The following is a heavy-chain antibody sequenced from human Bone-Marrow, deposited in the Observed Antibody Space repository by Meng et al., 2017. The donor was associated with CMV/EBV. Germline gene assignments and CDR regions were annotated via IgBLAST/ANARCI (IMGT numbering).Heavy chain of an antibody. V-gene: IGHV3-66*01. CDR1: GFIFSTNY. D-gene: IGHD1-1*01. CDR3: ASGSRTASHP. Sequence: GGSLRLSCVGVGFIFSTNYMSWVRQAPGKGLEWVAVIFGGDATSYAPSVKGRFTISRDNAKNSLYLQMSSLRAGDSAVYYCASGSRTASHPWGQGTLVTVSS. J-gene: IGHJ5*02. CDR2: IFGGDAT.